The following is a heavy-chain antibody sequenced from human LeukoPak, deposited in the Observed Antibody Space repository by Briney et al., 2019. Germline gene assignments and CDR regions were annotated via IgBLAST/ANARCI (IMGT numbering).Heavy chain of an antibody. Sequence: ASVKVSCKASGYTFTSYEINWVRQATGQGLEWMGWMNPHTGNTGYAQKFQGRATMTRNTSISTAYMELSSLRVEDTAVYYCARGSSWVTRDRVLDPWGQGTLVTVSS. D-gene: IGHD6-13*01. CDR2: MNPHTGNT. J-gene: IGHJ5*02. CDR3: ARGSSWVTRDRVLDP. CDR1: GYTFTSYE. V-gene: IGHV1-8*01.